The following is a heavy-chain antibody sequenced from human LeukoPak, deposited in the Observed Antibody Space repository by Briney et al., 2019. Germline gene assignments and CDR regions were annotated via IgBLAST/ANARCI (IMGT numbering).Heavy chain of an antibody. D-gene: IGHD1-20*01. Sequence: HGESLKISCKGSGYSFSNYWIGWVRQMPGKGLEWMGIIYPGNSETRYSPSFQGQVTISADKSISTAYLQWSSLKASDTAMYFCSRLACISGTTCWFDPWGQGTLVTVSS. V-gene: IGHV5-51*01. J-gene: IGHJ5*02. CDR1: GYSFSNYW. CDR3: SRLACISGTTCWFDP. CDR2: IYPGNSET.